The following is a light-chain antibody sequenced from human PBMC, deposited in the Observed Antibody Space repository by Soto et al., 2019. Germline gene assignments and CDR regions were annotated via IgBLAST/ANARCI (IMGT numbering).Light chain of an antibody. Sequence: QSALTQPASVSGSPGQSITISCAGTRDDIGANDYVSWYQQHPGNAPKLLVYEVTKRPSGVYDRFSGSKSGNTASLTISGLQAEDEADYYCNSYTNSSAVVFGGGTKLTVL. J-gene: IGLJ2*01. CDR2: EVT. CDR3: NSYTNSSAVV. CDR1: RDDIGANDY. V-gene: IGLV2-14*01.